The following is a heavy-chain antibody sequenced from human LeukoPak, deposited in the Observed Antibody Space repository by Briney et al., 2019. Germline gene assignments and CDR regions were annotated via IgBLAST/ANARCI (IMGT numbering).Heavy chain of an antibody. V-gene: IGHV1-2*02. Sequence: ASVKVSCKASGYTFTGYYVHWVGQAPGQGLEWMGWINPNSGGTNYAQKFQGRVTMTRDTSISTAYMELSSLTSDDTAVYYCARAGGGLDYWGQGTLVTVRS. D-gene: IGHD3-16*01. CDR2: INPNSGGT. CDR3: ARAGGGLDY. J-gene: IGHJ4*02. CDR1: GYTFTGYY.